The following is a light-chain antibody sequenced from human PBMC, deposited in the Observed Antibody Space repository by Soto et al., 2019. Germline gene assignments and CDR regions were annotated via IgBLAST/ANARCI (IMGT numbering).Light chain of an antibody. CDR2: AAS. CDR1: QSISSY. J-gene: IGKJ1*01. Sequence: DIQMTQSPSSLSASVGDRVTITCRASQSISSYLNWYQQKPGKAPKLLIYAASSLQSGVPSRFSGSGSGTDFTVTISSLQPEDVATYYCQQSYSTPWTFGQGTKVEIK. CDR3: QQSYSTPWT. V-gene: IGKV1-39*01.